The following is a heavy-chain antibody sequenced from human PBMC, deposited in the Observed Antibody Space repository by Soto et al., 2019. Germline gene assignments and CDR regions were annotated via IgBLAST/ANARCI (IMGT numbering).Heavy chain of an antibody. CDR3: AKARGPQFFDY. CDR2: IRNSGDIT. Sequence: PGGSLRLSXVASGFTFSNYGMGWVRQAPGKGLEWVSLIRNSGDITNYADSVKGRFTISRDNSNNTLYLQLNSLRADDTAIYYCAKARGPQFFDYWGQGSLVTVSS. J-gene: IGHJ4*02. CDR1: GFTFSNYG. V-gene: IGHV3-23*01. D-gene: IGHD6-25*01.